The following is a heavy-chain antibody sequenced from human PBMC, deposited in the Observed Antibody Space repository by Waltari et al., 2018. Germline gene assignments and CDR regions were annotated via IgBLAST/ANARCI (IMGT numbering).Heavy chain of an antibody. CDR1: GGSISSGSYY. CDR2: IYTSGST. CDR3: ARDKADYYDSSGPIDY. D-gene: IGHD3-22*01. J-gene: IGHJ4*02. V-gene: IGHV4-61*02. Sequence: QVQLQESGPGLVKPSQTLSLTCTVSGGSISSGSYYWSWIRQPAGKGLEWIGRIYTSGSTNYNPSLKSRVTISVDTSKNQFSLKLSSVTAADTAVYYCARDKADYYDSSGPIDYWGQGTLVTVSS.